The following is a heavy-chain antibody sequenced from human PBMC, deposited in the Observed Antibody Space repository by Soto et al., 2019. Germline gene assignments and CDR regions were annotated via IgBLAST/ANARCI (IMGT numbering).Heavy chain of an antibody. J-gene: IGHJ4*02. CDR1: GGSFSTYY. CDR2: INHSGNT. V-gene: IGHV4-34*01. Sequence: SETLSLTCTVYGGSFSTYYWSWIRQPPGKGLEWIGEINHSGNTNYNPSLMGRVTMSFDTSKNQFSLKLSSVTAADTVVYYCTGPYPYYFDSWGQGTLVTVSS. CDR3: TGPYPYYFDS.